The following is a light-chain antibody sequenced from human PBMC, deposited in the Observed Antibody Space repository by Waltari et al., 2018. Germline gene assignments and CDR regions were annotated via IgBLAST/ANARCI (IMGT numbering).Light chain of an antibody. V-gene: IGLV3-25*03. CDR1: ALPTQF. Sequence: SYELTQPPSVSVSPGQTAKISCSGDALPTQFTHWYQQKPGQPPVVIMYKYTQRPSGIPERFSASTSGTTVTLTIRGVQAEDEADYYCQSADTIGSIIFGGGTKLTVL. CDR2: KYT. CDR3: QSADTIGSII. J-gene: IGLJ2*01.